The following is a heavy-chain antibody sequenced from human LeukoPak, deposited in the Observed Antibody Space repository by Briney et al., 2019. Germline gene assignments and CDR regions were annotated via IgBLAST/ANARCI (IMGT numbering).Heavy chain of an antibody. D-gene: IGHD2-2*01. Sequence: ASVKVSCKASGYTFTGYYMHWVRQAPGQGLEWMGWINPNSGGTNYAQKFQGRVTMTRDTSISTAYMELSRLRSDDTAVYYCAFSLVVPAAQPSPHYYYYYMDVWGKGTTVTVSS. J-gene: IGHJ6*03. CDR3: AFSLVVPAAQPSPHYYYYYMDV. V-gene: IGHV1-2*02. CDR2: INPNSGGT. CDR1: GYTFTGYY.